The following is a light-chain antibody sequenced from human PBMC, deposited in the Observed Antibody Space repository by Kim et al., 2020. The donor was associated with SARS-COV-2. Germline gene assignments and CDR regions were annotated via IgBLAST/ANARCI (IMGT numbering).Light chain of an antibody. CDR1: VPSKKY. V-gene: IGLV3-27*01. Sequence: SVSPVQTARITCSGDVPSKKYGRSFQQKPGQAPVLVISTDRVRPSGIPERFSGSRSGTIVTLTISGAQVEDEADYYCYSAPDNYVIFGGGTQLTVL. J-gene: IGLJ2*01. CDR2: TDR. CDR3: YSAPDNYVI.